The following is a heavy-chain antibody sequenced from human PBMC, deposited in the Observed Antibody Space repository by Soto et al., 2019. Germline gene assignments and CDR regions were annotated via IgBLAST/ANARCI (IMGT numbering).Heavy chain of an antibody. CDR2: IYYTGST. CDR3: AREFSNSPEAFDF. CDR1: GVSVNCDSYN. V-gene: IGHV4-61*03. Sequence: SETLSLTCTVSGVSVNCDSYNWSWIRQPPGKGLEWFGYIYYTGSTTYNPSLKSRVTISLDTSRNHFSLSLSSVTAADTAVFYCAREFSNSPEAFDFWGRGTLVTVSS. J-gene: IGHJ4*02. D-gene: IGHD6-6*01.